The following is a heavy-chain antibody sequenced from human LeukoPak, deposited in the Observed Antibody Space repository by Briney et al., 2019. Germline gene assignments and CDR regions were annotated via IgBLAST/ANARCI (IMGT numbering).Heavy chain of an antibody. V-gene: IGHV4-31*03. D-gene: IGHD1-7*01. CDR3: AREAVAGNSYAFDI. CDR1: GGSISSGGYY. CDR2: IYYSGST. Sequence: PSQTLSLTCTVSGGSISSGGYYWSWIRQHPGKGLEWIGYIYYSGSTYYNPSLKSRVTISVDTSKNQFSLKLSSMTAADTAVYYCAREAVAGNSYAFDIWGQGTMVTVSS. J-gene: IGHJ3*02.